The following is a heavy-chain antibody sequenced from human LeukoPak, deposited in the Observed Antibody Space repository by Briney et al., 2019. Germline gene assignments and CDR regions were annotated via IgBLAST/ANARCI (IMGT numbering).Heavy chain of an antibody. CDR1: GFTFSSYS. CDR3: ASEMATIPFDY. CDR2: ISSSSSTI. Sequence: GGSLRLSCAASGFTFSSYSMNWVRQAPGKGLEWVSYISSSSSTIYYADSVKGRFTISRDNAKNSLYLQMNSLRAEDTAVYYCASEMATIPFDYWGQGTLVTVSS. J-gene: IGHJ4*02. D-gene: IGHD5-24*01. V-gene: IGHV3-48*01.